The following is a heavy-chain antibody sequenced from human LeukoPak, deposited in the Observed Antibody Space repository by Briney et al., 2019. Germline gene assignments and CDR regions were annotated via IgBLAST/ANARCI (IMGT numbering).Heavy chain of an antibody. D-gene: IGHD3-16*02. J-gene: IGHJ3*02. CDR2: MNPNSGNT. Sequence: ASVKVSCKASGYTFTSYDINWVRQATGQGLEWMGWMNPNSGNTGYAQKFQGRVTMTRNTSISTAYMELSSLRSEDTAVYYCARRDYVWGSYRLLDAFDIWGQGTMVTVSS. CDR3: ARRDYVWGSYRLLDAFDI. CDR1: GYTFTSYD. V-gene: IGHV1-8*01.